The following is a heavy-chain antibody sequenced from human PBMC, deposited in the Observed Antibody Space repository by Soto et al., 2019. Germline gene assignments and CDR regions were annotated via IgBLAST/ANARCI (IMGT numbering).Heavy chain of an antibody. J-gene: IGHJ4*02. CDR2: INPNSGGT. Sequence: QVQLVQSGAEVKKPGASVKVSCKASGYTFTGYYIHWVRQAPGQGLEWMGWINPNSGGTKYPQKFQGRVTITADESTNTAYMELSSLRSEDTAIYYCARGGSGYTWFNEFWGQGTLVTVSS. CDR3: ARGGSGYTWFNEF. CDR1: GYTFTGYY. D-gene: IGHD3-22*01. V-gene: IGHV1-2*02.